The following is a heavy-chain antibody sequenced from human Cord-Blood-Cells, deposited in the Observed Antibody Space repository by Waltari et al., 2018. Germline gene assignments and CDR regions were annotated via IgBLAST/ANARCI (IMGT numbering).Heavy chain of an antibody. V-gene: IGHV4-4*02. CDR2: IYHSGST. D-gene: IGHD3-22*01. J-gene: IGHJ4*02. CDR3: ARAIYYDSSGYYYYFDY. Sequence: QVQLQESGPGLVKPSGTLSLTCAVSGGSISSSNWWSWVRQTPGKGLEWIGEIYHSGSTNYNPSLKSRVTISVDKSKNQFSLKLSSVTAADTAVYYCARAIYYDSSGYYYYFDYWGQGTLVTVSS. CDR1: GGSISSSNW.